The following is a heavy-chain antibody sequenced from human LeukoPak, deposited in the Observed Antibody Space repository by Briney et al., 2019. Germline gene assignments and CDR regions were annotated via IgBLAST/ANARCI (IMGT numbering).Heavy chain of an antibody. CDR1: GGSISSGGYY. J-gene: IGHJ4*02. CDR2: IYHSGST. D-gene: IGHD6-6*01. V-gene: IGHV4-30-2*01. CDR3: AREGSSSTLDY. Sequence: KPSQTLSLTCTVSGGSISSGGYYWSWIRQPPGKGLEWIGYIYHSGSTYYNPSLKSRVTISVDRSKNQFSLKLSSVTAADTAVYYCAREGSSSTLDYWGQGTLVTVSS.